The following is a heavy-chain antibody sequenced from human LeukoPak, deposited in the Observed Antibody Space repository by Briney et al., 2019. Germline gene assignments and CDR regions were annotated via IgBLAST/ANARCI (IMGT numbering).Heavy chain of an antibody. J-gene: IGHJ3*02. CDR3: ATSSIAARDPRKNAFDI. CDR2: ISLGVGST. Sequence: ASVKVSCKASGYTFTTYYMYWVRQAPGQGLEWMGIISLGVGSTNYAQKFQGRITMTRDMSTSTVYMDLSSLRSEDTAVYYCATSSIAARDPRKNAFDIWGQGTMITVSS. CDR1: GYTFTTYY. V-gene: IGHV1-46*01. D-gene: IGHD6-6*01.